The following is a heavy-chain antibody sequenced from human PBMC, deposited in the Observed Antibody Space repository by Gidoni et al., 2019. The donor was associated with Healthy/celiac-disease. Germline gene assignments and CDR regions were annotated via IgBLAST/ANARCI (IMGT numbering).Heavy chain of an antibody. CDR2: IRSKANSYAT. V-gene: IGHV3-73*02. J-gene: IGHJ4*02. Sequence: EVQLVESGGGLVQPGGSLKLSCAASGFTFSGSAMHWVRQASGKGLEWVGRIRSKANSYATAYAASVKGRFTISRDDSKNTAYLQMNSLKTEDTAVYYCTSPGYSYGPGAFGYWGQGTLVTVSS. D-gene: IGHD5-18*01. CDR3: TSPGYSYGPGAFGY. CDR1: GFTFSGSA.